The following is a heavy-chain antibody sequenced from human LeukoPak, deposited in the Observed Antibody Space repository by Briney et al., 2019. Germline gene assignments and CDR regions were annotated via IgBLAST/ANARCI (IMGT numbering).Heavy chain of an antibody. J-gene: IGHJ4*02. CDR2: IIPIFGTA. CDR1: GGTFSSYA. V-gene: IGHV1-69*13. Sequence: ASVKVSCKASGGTFSSYAISWVRQAPGQGLEWMGGIIPIFGTANYAQKFQGRVTITADESTSTAYMELSSLRSEDTAVYYCARVADVLRYSDWLLPSSPYFDYWGQGTLVTVSS. CDR3: ARVADVLRYSDWLLPSSPYFDY. D-gene: IGHD3-9*01.